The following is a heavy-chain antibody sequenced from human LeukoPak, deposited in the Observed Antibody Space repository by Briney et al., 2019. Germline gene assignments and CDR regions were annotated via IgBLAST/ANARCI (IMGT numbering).Heavy chain of an antibody. D-gene: IGHD2-15*01. CDR1: GFTFRSYE. J-gene: IGHJ4*02. V-gene: IGHV3-48*03. CDR2: ISSSGSAM. CDR3: VRDGRYCSGGRCFPI. Sequence: GGSLRLSCAASGFTFRSYEMNWVRQAPGKGLEWVSFISSSGSAMYYADSVKGRFTISRDNAKNSLYLQMNSLRAEDTALYYCVRDGRYCSGGRCFPICGQGTLVTVST.